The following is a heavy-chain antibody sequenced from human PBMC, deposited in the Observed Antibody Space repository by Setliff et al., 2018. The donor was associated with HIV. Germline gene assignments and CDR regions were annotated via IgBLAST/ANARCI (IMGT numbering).Heavy chain of an antibody. CDR1: VGSVSSGNHF. CDR2: IYYTGST. D-gene: IGHD1-1*01. CDR3: ARNSQKGIQPLLLAS. Sequence: SETLSLTCTVSVGSVSSGNHFWSWVRQTPGKGLEWIGYIYYTGSTSYNPSFRSRVTISVDTSKNQFSLMLDSVTAADTAVYYCARNSQKGIQPLLLASWGPGTLVTVSS. J-gene: IGHJ4*02. V-gene: IGHV4-61*01.